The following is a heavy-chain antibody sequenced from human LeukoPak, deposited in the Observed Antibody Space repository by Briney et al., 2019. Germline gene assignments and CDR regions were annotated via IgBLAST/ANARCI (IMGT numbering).Heavy chain of an antibody. CDR1: GGSFSGYY. V-gene: IGHV4-34*01. CDR2: INHSGST. CDR3: AREIYSSWDLYYFDY. D-gene: IGHD6-13*01. J-gene: IGHJ4*02. Sequence: SETLSLTCAVYGGSFSGYYWSWIRQPPGKGLEWIGEINHSGSTNYNPSLKSRVTISVDTSKNQFSLKLSSVTAADTAVYFCAREIYSSWDLYYFDYWGQGTLVTVSS.